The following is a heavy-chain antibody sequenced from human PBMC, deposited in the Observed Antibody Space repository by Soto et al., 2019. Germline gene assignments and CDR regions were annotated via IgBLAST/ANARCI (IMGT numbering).Heavy chain of an antibody. Sequence: EVQLLESGGGLEQPGGSLRLSCAASGFTFSSYAMSWVRQAPGKGLEWVSLISGSGDTTYYADSVEGRFTISRDNSKDTMFLQMDSLRVEDTAVYYCAKDDSSGTYFDYWGQGTLVTVSS. V-gene: IGHV3-23*01. CDR3: AKDDSSGTYFDY. D-gene: IGHD6-19*01. CDR2: ISGSGDTT. J-gene: IGHJ4*02. CDR1: GFTFSSYA.